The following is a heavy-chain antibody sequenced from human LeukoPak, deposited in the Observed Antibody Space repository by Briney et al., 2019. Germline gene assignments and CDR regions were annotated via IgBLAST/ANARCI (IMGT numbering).Heavy chain of an antibody. D-gene: IGHD3-22*01. V-gene: IGHV4-61*01. Sequence: SETLSLTCTVSGGSVSSGSFYRSWIRQPPGKGLEWIGYIYYSGSTNYNPSLKSRVTISLDTSKNQFSLKLSSVTAADTAVYYCARRGYYDSSGYRVDYWGQGTLVTVSS. CDR2: IYYSGST. J-gene: IGHJ4*02. CDR1: GGSVSSGSFY. CDR3: ARRGYYDSSGYRVDY.